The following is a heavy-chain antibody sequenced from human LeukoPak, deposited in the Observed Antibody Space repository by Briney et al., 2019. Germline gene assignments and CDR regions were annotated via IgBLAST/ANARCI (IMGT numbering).Heavy chain of an antibody. Sequence: ASVKVSCKPSGYNFNDYYIQWVRQAPGQGLESLGWINPNSAATYYAQKFQGRVTLTRDTSTSTAYMELSSLTSDDTAVYYCALGSLVASTTKLASAVWGQGTIVTVSS. CDR3: ALGSLVASTTKLASAV. D-gene: IGHD5-12*01. V-gene: IGHV1-2*02. CDR1: GYNFNDYY. J-gene: IGHJ3*01. CDR2: INPNSAAT.